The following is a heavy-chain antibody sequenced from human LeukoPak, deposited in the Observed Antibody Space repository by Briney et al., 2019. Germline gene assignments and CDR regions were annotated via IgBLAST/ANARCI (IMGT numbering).Heavy chain of an antibody. Sequence: GGSLRLSCAASGFTFSDYYMSWIRQAPGKGLEWGSYISSSGSTIYYADSVKGRFTISRDNAKNSLYLQMNSLRAEDTAVYYCARNRITKSFDIWGQGTMVTVSS. CDR1: GFTFSDYY. V-gene: IGHV3-11*04. D-gene: IGHD3-10*01. CDR3: ARNRITKSFDI. CDR2: ISSSGSTI. J-gene: IGHJ3*02.